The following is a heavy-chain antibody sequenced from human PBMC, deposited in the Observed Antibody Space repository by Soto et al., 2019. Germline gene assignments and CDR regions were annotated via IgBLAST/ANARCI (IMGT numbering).Heavy chain of an antibody. Sequence: SESLSLTCTVSGSSISSGGYNWSWIRQHPGKGLEWIGYIYYSGRTYYNPSLKSRVTISVDTSKNQFSLKLSSVTAADTAVYYCASAKETIARLGYYYDSSGYHRPRAHDAFDIWGQGTLVTVSS. J-gene: IGHJ3*02. CDR3: ASAKETIARLGYYYDSSGYHRPRAHDAFDI. CDR2: IYYSGRT. D-gene: IGHD3-22*01. V-gene: IGHV4-31*03. CDR1: GSSISSGGYN.